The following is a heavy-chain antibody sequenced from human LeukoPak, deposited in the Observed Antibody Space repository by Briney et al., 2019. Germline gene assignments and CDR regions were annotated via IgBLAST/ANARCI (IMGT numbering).Heavy chain of an antibody. Sequence: PGGSLRLSCAASGFTFSSYGMHWVRQAPGKGLEWVAVIWYDGSNKYYADSVKGRFTISRDNSKNTLYLQMNSLRADDTAVYYCARVGSSSWCVDYWGQGTLVTVSS. V-gene: IGHV3-33*01. CDR1: GFTFSSYG. J-gene: IGHJ4*02. CDR3: ARVGSSSWCVDY. CDR2: IWYDGSNK. D-gene: IGHD6-13*01.